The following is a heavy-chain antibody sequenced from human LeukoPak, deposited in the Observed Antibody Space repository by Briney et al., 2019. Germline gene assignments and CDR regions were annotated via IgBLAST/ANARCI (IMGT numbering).Heavy chain of an antibody. J-gene: IGHJ4*02. CDR2: IYYSGST. D-gene: IGHD3-22*01. Sequence: KPSETLYLTCTVSGGSISSSSYYWGWIRRPPGKGLEWIGSIYYSGSTYYNPSLKSRVTISVDTSKNQFSLKLSSVTAADTAVYYCARDNQEGITMIVVAPYYFDYWGQGTLVTVSS. V-gene: IGHV4-39*07. CDR1: GGSISSSSYY. CDR3: ARDNQEGITMIVVAPYYFDY.